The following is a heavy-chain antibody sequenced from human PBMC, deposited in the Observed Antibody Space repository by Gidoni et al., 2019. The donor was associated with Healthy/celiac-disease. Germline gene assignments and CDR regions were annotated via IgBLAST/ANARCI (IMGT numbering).Heavy chain of an antibody. CDR3: AREEKGRDGYNGPFDY. CDR2: INPSGGST. V-gene: IGHV1-46*01. D-gene: IGHD5-12*01. CDR1: GYTFTSYY. Sequence: QVQLVQSGAEVKKPGASVKVSCKASGYTFTSYYMHWVRQAPGQGLEWMGIINPSGGSTSYAQKFQGRVTMTRDTSTSTVYMELSSLRSEDTAVYYCAREEKGRDGYNGPFDYWGQGTLVTVSS. J-gene: IGHJ4*02.